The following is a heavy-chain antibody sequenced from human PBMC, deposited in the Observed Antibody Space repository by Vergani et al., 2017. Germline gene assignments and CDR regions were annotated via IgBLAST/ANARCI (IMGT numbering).Heavy chain of an antibody. CDR3: AKAHDYYYYYMDV. Sequence: EVQVVESGGGLVQPGGSLRLSCAASGFIFSDHYMDWVRQAPGKGLEWVSAISGSGGATYYTDSVKGRFTISRDNSKNTLYLQMNSLRAEDTAVYYCAKAHDYYYYYMDVWGEGTTVTVSS. CDR1: GFIFSDHY. V-gene: IGHV3-23*04. CDR2: ISGSGGAT. J-gene: IGHJ6*03.